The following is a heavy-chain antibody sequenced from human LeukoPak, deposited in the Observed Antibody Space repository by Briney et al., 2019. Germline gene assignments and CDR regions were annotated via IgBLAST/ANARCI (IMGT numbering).Heavy chain of an antibody. CDR1: VATFTSYA. D-gene: IGHD3-3*01. V-gene: IGHV1-69*06. CDR3: AGVREGRFFDY. CDR2: IIPIFGTA. J-gene: IGHJ4*02. Sequence: SLKLSCKASVATFTSYAISWVRQAPGQGLEWMGGIIPIFGTANYAQKFQGSVTITADKSTSTAYMELRSLGSEDTAVYYCAGVREGRFFDYWGQGTLVTVSS.